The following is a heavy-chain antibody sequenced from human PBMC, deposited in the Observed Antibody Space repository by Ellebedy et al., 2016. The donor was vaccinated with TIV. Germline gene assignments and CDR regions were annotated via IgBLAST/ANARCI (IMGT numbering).Heavy chain of an antibody. CDR3: ARRPSYEDDAFDI. D-gene: IGHD5-12*01. Sequence: GESLKISCKGSGYSFTSYWIGWVRQMPGKGLEWMGIIYPGDSDTSYSPSFQGQVTISDDKSISTAYLQWNSLKASGTAMYYCARRPSYEDDAFDIWGQGTMVTVSS. V-gene: IGHV5-51*01. CDR2: IYPGDSDT. CDR1: GYSFTSYW. J-gene: IGHJ3*02.